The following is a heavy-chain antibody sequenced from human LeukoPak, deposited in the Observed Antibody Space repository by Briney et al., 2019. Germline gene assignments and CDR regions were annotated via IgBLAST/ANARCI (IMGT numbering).Heavy chain of an antibody. CDR3: AREVPLGAIF. D-gene: IGHD3-9*01. J-gene: IGHJ4*02. CDR2: INHSGST. Sequence: SETLSLTCAVYGGSFSGYYWSWIRQPPGKGLGWIGEINHSGSTNYNPSLKSRVTVSVDTSKNQFSLKLSSVTAADTAVYYCAREVPLGAIFWSQGTLVTVSS. CDR1: GGSFSGYY. V-gene: IGHV4-34*01.